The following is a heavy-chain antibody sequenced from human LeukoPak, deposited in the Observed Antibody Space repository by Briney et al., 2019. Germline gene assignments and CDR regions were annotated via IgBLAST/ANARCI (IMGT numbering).Heavy chain of an antibody. CDR1: GGTFSRYA. CDR2: IIPIFGTA. D-gene: IGHD6-19*01. J-gene: IGHJ5*02. CDR3: ARVDIAVAIPFDP. Sequence: SVKVSCKASGGTFSRYAISWVRQAPGQGLECMGGIIPIFGTANYAQKFKGRVTITADESTSTAYMELSSLRSEDTPVYYCARVDIAVAIPFDPWGQGALVTVSS. V-gene: IGHV1-69*01.